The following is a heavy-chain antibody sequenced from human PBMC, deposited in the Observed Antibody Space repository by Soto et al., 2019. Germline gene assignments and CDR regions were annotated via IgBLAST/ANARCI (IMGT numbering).Heavy chain of an antibody. Sequence: QVQLVESGGGVVQPGRSLRLSCAASGFTFSSYGMHWVRQAPGKGLEWVAVIWYDGSNKYSADSVKGRFTISRDNSKNTLYLQMNSLRAEDMALYYCARDGDHGGMDVWGQGTTVTVSS. CDR1: GFTFSSYG. V-gene: IGHV3-33*01. CDR3: ARDGDHGGMDV. CDR2: IWYDGSNK. J-gene: IGHJ6*02.